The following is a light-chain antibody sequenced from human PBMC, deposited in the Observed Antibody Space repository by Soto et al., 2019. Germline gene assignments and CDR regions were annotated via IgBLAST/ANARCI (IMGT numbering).Light chain of an antibody. J-gene: IGLJ2*01. Sequence: QAVVTQESSLTVSPGGTVTLTCGSSTGPVTSGHWPYWFQQRPGQAPRTLIYDTNNKHSWTPDRFSGSLLGGKAALTLSGAQPEDEADYYCSFSHSDVVVFGGGTKLTVL. CDR1: TGPVTSGHW. CDR2: DTN. CDR3: SFSHSDVVV. V-gene: IGLV7-46*01.